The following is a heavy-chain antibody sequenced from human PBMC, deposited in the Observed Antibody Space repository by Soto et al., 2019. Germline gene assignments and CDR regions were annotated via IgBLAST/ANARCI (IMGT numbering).Heavy chain of an antibody. D-gene: IGHD2-8*01. J-gene: IGHJ3*02. CDR2: ISGSGDST. CDR1: GSTFSGYA. V-gene: IGHV3-23*01. CDR3: AKDATAVNGVWDPFDM. Sequence: GGSLRLSCATSGSTFSGYAMGWVRQAPGKGLEWVSSISGSGDSTFYADSVKGRFTISRDKSKNTLYLQMNSLRVDDMAVYYCAKDATAVNGVWDPFDMWGQGTEVTVSS.